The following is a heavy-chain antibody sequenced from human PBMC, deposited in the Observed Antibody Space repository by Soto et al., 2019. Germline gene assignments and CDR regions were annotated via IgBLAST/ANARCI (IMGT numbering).Heavy chain of an antibody. J-gene: IGHJ3*02. V-gene: IGHV4-39*07. CDR3: AKTHQGDYAFDI. D-gene: IGHD2-21*02. CDR1: GGSISSSSYY. CDR2: IYYSGST. Sequence: PSETLSLTCTVSGGSISSSSYYWGWIRQPPGKGLEWIGSIYYSGSTYYNPSLKSRVTISVDTSKNQISLRLSSATAADTAMYFCAKTHQGDYAFDIWGQGTLVTVSS.